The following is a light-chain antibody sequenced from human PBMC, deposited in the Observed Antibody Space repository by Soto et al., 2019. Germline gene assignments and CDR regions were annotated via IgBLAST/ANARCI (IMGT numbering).Light chain of an antibody. CDR3: QQYNNWPRAT. V-gene: IGKV3-15*01. Sequence: IVMTRSPATLSVSPVERATLSCRASQSISSNLAWYQQKPGQAPRLLMFRTSSRATGFPARFSGSGSGTEFNLTISSLQSEDFGVYYCQQYNNWPRATFGGGTKVDI. J-gene: IGKJ4*01. CDR2: RTS. CDR1: QSISSN.